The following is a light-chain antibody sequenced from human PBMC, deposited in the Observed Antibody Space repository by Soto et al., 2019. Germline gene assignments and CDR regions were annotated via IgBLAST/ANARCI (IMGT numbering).Light chain of an antibody. V-gene: IGKV1-5*01. CDR3: QQYNSSPYT. CDR1: QRFSTW. Sequence: DIQMTQSPSTLSASVGDRVTITCRASQRFSTWLAWYQQKPGKAPRLLIYDASSLEGGVPSRFSGRGSGTEFTLTISGLQPDDFATYYCQQYNSSPYTFGQATKLEIK. CDR2: DAS. J-gene: IGKJ2*01.